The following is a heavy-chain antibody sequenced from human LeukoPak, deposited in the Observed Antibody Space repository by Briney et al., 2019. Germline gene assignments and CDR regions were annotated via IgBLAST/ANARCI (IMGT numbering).Heavy chain of an antibody. Sequence: GGSLRLSCAASGFTFTSSSMNWVRQAPGKGLEWVSSISSSSVYIFYADSVKGRFTISRDNANNSLFLKMNSLRAEDTAVYYCARETEMANLDYWGQGTLVTVSS. CDR1: GFTFTSSS. CDR2: ISSSSVYI. V-gene: IGHV3-21*01. CDR3: ARETEMANLDY. J-gene: IGHJ4*02. D-gene: IGHD5-24*01.